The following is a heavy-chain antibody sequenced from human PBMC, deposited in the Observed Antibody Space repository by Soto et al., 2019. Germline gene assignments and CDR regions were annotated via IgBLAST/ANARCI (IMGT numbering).Heavy chain of an antibody. CDR3: ARDLLTVAGLTSRIYGMDV. D-gene: IGHD6-19*01. Sequence: GSLRLSCSGSGCILSIYAIHWVRQTPGKGLEYVSFISIDGSRTHYADSVKGRFTISRDNSKNTAYLQMSSLRPEDTAVYYCARDLLTVAGLTSRIYGMDVWGQGTTVTVSS. V-gene: IGHV3-64D*06. CDR1: GCILSIYA. CDR2: ISIDGSRT. J-gene: IGHJ6*02.